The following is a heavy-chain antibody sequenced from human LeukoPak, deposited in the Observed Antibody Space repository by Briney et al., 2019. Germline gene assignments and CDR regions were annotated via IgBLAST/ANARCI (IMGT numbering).Heavy chain of an antibody. CDR1: GYTFTSYY. J-gene: IGHJ4*02. V-gene: IGHV1-46*01. CDR3: AREKPRFGELLNFDY. CDR2: INPSGGST. Sequence: ASVKVSCKASGYTFTSYYMHWVRQAPGQGLEWMGIINPSGGSTSYAQKFQGRVTMTRDTSISTAYMELSRLRSDDTAVYYCAREKPRFGELLNFDYWGQGTLVTVSS. D-gene: IGHD3-10*02.